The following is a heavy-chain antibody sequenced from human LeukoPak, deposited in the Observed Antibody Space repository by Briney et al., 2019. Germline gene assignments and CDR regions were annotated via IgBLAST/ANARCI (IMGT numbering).Heavy chain of an antibody. CDR3: ARAQSGSSYYFDY. CDR2: INHSGST. J-gene: IGHJ4*02. V-gene: IGHV4-34*01. D-gene: IGHD1-26*01. Sequence: SETLSLTCAVYGGSFSGYYWSWIRQPPGKGLEWIGEINHSGSTNYNPSLKSRLTISVDTSKNQLSLKLSSVTAADTAVYYCARAQSGSSYYFDYWGQGNLVTVSS. CDR1: GGSFSGYY.